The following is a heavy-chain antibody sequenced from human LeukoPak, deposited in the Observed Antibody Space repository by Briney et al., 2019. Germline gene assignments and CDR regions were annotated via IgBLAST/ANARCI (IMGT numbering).Heavy chain of an antibody. CDR2: INPSGGST. D-gene: IGHD6-19*01. Sequence: ASVKVSCKASGYTFTSYYMHWVRQAPGQGLEWMGIINPSGGSTSYAQKFQGRVTMTRDTSTSTVYTELSSLRSEDTAVYYCARDFKKGAVAATIAGYWGQGTLVTVSS. CDR1: GYTFTSYY. J-gene: IGHJ4*02. CDR3: ARDFKKGAVAATIAGY. V-gene: IGHV1-46*01.